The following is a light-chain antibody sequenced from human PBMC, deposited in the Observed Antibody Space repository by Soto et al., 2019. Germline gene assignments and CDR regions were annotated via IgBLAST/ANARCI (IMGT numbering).Light chain of an antibody. Sequence: EIVMTQSPATLSVSPGERATLSCRASQSISSNLAWYQQKPGQAPRLLIYGASTRATGIPATFSGSGSGTEFTPTISSRQSEDYAVYYCQQYNNWPFTFGPGTKVDIK. CDR2: GAS. V-gene: IGKV3-15*01. CDR3: QQYNNWPFT. J-gene: IGKJ3*01. CDR1: QSISSN.